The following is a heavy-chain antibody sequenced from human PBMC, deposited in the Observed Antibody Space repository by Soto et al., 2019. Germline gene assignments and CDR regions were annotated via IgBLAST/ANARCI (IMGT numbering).Heavy chain of an antibody. J-gene: IGHJ1*01. V-gene: IGHV4-59*08. Sequence: TRSLACTVSKGSISRYYWSRILQPQGKGLEWIGYIYYSGSTNYNPSLKSRVTISVDTSKNQFSLKLSSVTAADTAVYYCARQGQRYCSGGSCQEYFQHWGQGTLVSVSS. CDR3: ARQGQRYCSGGSCQEYFQH. CDR2: IYYSGST. CDR1: KGSISRYY. D-gene: IGHD2-15*01.